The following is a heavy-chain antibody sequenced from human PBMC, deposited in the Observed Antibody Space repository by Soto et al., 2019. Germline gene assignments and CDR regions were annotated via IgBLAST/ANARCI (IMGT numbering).Heavy chain of an antibody. CDR2: IYYSGST. V-gene: IGHV4-59*01. Sequence: QVQLQESGPGLVKPTETLSLTCTVSGGSISSNYWSWIRQPPGKGLEWIGYIYYSGSTNYNPSLKSRVSISVDTSKNQFSLNLTSVTAADTAVYYCARGGDLGIFLYFDYWGQGTLVTVSS. D-gene: IGHD3-3*01. CDR1: GGSISSNY. CDR3: ARGGDLGIFLYFDY. J-gene: IGHJ4*02.